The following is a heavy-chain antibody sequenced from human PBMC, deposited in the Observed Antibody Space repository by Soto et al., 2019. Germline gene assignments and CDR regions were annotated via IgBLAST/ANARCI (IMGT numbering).Heavy chain of an antibody. D-gene: IGHD3-16*02. CDR2: IWYDGSNK. CDR1: GFTFSSYG. J-gene: IGHJ4*02. Sequence: GGSLRLSCAASGFTFSSYGMHWVRQAPGKGLEWVAVIWYDGSNKYYADSVKGRFTISRDNSKNTLYLQMNSLRAEDTAVYYCARDSPDPLRLGELSLYVDYWGQGTLVTVSS. V-gene: IGHV3-33*01. CDR3: ARDSPDPLRLGELSLYVDY.